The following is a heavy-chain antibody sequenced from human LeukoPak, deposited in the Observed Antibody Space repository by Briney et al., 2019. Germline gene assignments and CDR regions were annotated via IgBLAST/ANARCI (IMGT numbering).Heavy chain of an antibody. V-gene: IGHV3-7*01. CDR2: IKQDGSEK. D-gene: IGHD5-18*01. Sequence: GGSLRLSCAASGFTFSSYWMSWVRQAPGKGLEWVANIKQDGSEKYYVDSVKGRFTISRGNAKNSLYLQMNSLRAEDTAVYYCARVGGIQLWKYYFDYWGQGTLVTVSS. J-gene: IGHJ4*02. CDR3: ARVGGIQLWKYYFDY. CDR1: GFTFSSYW.